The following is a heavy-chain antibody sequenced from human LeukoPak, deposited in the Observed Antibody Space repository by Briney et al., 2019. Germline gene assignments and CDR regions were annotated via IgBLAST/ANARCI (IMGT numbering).Heavy chain of an antibody. D-gene: IGHD5-18*01. CDR3: ARTGAYSYGIFDY. CDR2: LYTSEST. V-gene: IGHV4-4*07. Sequence: SETLSLTCTVSGGSISSYYWSWIRQPAGKGLEWIGRLYTSESTTYNPSLRSRVTMSIDTSKNQFSLKLSSVTAADTAVYYCARTGAYSYGIFDYWGQGTLVTVSS. CDR1: GGSISSYY. J-gene: IGHJ4*02.